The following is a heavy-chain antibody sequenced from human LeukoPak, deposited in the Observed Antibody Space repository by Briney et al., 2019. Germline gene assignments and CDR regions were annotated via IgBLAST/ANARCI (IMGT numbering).Heavy chain of an antibody. CDR3: ARGPLYRILGAFDI. CDR2: INHSGST. J-gene: IGHJ3*02. D-gene: IGHD2/OR15-2a*01. CDR1: WGSFRGYY. Sequence: SETLSLTCAVYWGSFRGYYWSWIRQPPGKGLEWIGEINHSGSTNYNPSLKSRVTISVDTSKNQFSLKLSSVTAADTAVYYCARGPLYRILGAFDIWGQGTMVTVSS. V-gene: IGHV4-34*01.